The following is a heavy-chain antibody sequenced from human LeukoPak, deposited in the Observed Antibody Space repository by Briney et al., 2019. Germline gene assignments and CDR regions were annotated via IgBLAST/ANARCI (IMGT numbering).Heavy chain of an antibody. V-gene: IGHV1-8*03. J-gene: IGHJ6*03. D-gene: IGHD3-3*01. CDR2: MNPNSGNT. CDR1: GYTFTSYD. CDR3: AIGHYDFWSGYYGYYYYYYMDV. Sequence: ASVKVSCKASGYTFTSYDINWVRQATGQGLEWMGWMNPNSGNTGYAQKFQGRVTITRNTSISTAYMELSSLRSEDTAVYYCAIGHYDFWSGYYGYYYYYYMDVWGKGTTVTGSS.